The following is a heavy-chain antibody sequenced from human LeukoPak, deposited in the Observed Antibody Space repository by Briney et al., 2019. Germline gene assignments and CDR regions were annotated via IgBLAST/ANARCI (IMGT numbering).Heavy chain of an antibody. V-gene: IGHV3-48*01. CDR2: ISSSSSTI. CDR1: GFTFTTYS. Sequence: GGSLRLSCTASGFTFTTYSMNWVRQAPGKGLEWVSYISSSSSTIYYADSVKGRFTISRDNAKNSLYLQMNSLRAEDTAVYYCARAAYDLDGAFDIWGQGTMVTVSS. J-gene: IGHJ3*02. CDR3: ARAAYDLDGAFDI. D-gene: IGHD3-3*01.